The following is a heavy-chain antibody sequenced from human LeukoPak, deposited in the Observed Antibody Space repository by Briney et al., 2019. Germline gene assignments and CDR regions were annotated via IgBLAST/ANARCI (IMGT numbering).Heavy chain of an antibody. CDR2: ISGSGTTI. CDR1: GFIVSINS. V-gene: IGHV3-11*04. Sequence: GGSLRLSCTVSGFIVSINSMSWVRQAPGKGLEWVSYISGSGTTIYYADSVKGRFTISRDNAKNFLYLQMNSLRTEDTAVYYCARNARYYDFLTGYSTGYYMDVWGKGTTVTISS. J-gene: IGHJ6*03. D-gene: IGHD3-9*01. CDR3: ARNARYYDFLTGYSTGYYMDV.